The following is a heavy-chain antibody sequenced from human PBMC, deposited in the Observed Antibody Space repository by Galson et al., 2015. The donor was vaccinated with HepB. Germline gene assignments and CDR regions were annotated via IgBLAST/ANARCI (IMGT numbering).Heavy chain of an antibody. Sequence: SLRLSCAASGFIFNSYAMNWVRQAPGEELEYVSGISNNADSTYYADSVKGRFTISRDNSKNALYLQLSSLTTEDTAVYYCVKDHSTGYGTSWFYFDYWGQGALVTVSS. J-gene: IGHJ4*02. V-gene: IGHV3-64D*06. CDR2: ISNNADST. CDR1: GFIFNSYA. CDR3: VKDHSTGYGTSWFYFDY. D-gene: IGHD6-19*01.